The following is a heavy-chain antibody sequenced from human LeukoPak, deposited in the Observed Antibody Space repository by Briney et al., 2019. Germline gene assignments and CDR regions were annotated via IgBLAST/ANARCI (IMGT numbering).Heavy chain of an antibody. CDR3: ARGAMPDY. CDR2: INTDGSTT. Sequence: GGSLRLSCAASGFTFSSYWMNWVRQVPGKGLVWVSRINTDGSTTNYADSVKGRFTISRDNAKNTLYLQMNSLRVEDTAVYYCARGAMPDYWGQGTLVTASS. CDR1: GFTFSSYW. J-gene: IGHJ4*02. D-gene: IGHD2-2*01. V-gene: IGHV3-74*01.